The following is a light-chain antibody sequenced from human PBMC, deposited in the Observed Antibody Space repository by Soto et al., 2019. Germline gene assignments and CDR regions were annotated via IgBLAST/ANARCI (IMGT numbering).Light chain of an antibody. Sequence: DIQMTQSPSSLSASVGDRVTITCRASQSISSYLNWYQQKPGKAPKFLIYAASSMQSGVPSRFSGSGSGTDFTLTISSLQPEDCATYYCQQSYSTPWTFGQGTKVEIK. CDR2: AAS. J-gene: IGKJ1*01. CDR3: QQSYSTPWT. V-gene: IGKV1-39*01. CDR1: QSISSY.